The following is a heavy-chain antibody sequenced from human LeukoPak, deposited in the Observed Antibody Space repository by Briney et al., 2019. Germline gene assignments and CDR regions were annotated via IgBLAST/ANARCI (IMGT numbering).Heavy chain of an antibody. CDR1: GFTFDEYA. J-gene: IGHJ4*02. D-gene: IGHD3-9*01. Sequence: PGGSLRLSCAASGFTFDEYAMHWVRQTPGKGLDWVSGISWNGVYIGYADSVKGRFTISRDNAKNSVYLQMNSLRVEDTAVYYCVRGADTGYSSDSWGQGTLVTVSS. V-gene: IGHV3-9*01. CDR2: ISWNGVYI. CDR3: VRGADTGYSSDS.